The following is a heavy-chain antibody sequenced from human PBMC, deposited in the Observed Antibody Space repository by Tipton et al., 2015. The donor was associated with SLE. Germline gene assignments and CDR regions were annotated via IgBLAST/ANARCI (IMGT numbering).Heavy chain of an antibody. CDR3: ANDYGGSRGYDNCFDP. Sequence: TLSLTCAVYGGSFSGYDWIWIRQPPGKGLEWIGEINHSGSAKYNPSLKSRVTVSKDTSKNQFSLELRSVIASDTAVYYCANDYGGSRGYDNCFDPWGQGILVTVSS. CDR2: INHSGSA. D-gene: IGHD5-12*01. CDR1: GGSFSGYD. V-gene: IGHV4-34*01. J-gene: IGHJ5*02.